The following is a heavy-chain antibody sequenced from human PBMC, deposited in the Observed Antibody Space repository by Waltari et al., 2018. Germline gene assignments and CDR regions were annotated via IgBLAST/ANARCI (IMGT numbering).Heavy chain of an antibody. Sequence: EEQLVESGGGLVKPGGSLRLSCAGSGFKFNSHSMNWVRQAPGKGLEWVASIGGNDGSIYYADSVKGRFTVSRDNAKNSLFLQMDSLRGDDTALYYCAREAPNYYYYMDVWGKGTTVTVS. V-gene: IGHV3-21*02. J-gene: IGHJ6*03. CDR1: GFKFNSHS. CDR3: AREAPNYYYYMDV. CDR2: IGGNDGSI.